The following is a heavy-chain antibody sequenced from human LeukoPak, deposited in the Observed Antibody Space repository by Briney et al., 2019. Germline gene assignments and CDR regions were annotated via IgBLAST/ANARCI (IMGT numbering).Heavy chain of an antibody. V-gene: IGHV4-31*03. CDR3: ARGLVVVPAAVYYYYYGMDV. Sequence: SQTLSLTCTVSGGSISSGGYYWSWIRQHPGKGLEWIGYIYYSGSTYYNPSLKSRVTISVDTSKNQFSLKLSSVTAADTAVYYCARGLVVVPAAVYYYYYGMDVWGQGTTVTVSS. D-gene: IGHD2-2*01. CDR2: IYYSGST. J-gene: IGHJ6*02. CDR1: GGSISSGGYY.